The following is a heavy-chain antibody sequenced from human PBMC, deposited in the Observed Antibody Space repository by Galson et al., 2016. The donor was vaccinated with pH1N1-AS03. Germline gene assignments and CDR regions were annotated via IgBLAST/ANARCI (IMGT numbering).Heavy chain of an antibody. Sequence: QSGAEVKKPGESLKISCKTSGYIFTSYWVAWVRHMPGKGLEWMGIIYPGDSDTRYSPSFQDQVTISADRSINTAYLQWSSLMASDTAIYYCARQVRDGYNDYFDYWGQGILVTVSS. CDR3: ARQVRDGYNDYFDY. D-gene: IGHD5-24*01. V-gene: IGHV5-51*01. J-gene: IGHJ4*02. CDR1: GYIFTSYW. CDR2: IYPGDSDT.